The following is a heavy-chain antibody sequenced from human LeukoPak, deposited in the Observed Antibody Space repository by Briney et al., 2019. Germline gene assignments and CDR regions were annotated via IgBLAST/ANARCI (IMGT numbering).Heavy chain of an antibody. D-gene: IGHD6-13*01. V-gene: IGHV3-7*01. CDR1: GFTFSSYW. J-gene: IGHJ4*02. Sequence: GGSLRLSCAASGFTFSSYWMSWVRQAPGKGLEWVANIKQDGSEKYYVDSVKGRFTISRDNAKNSLCLQMNSLRAEDTAVYYCAREIGVGSSSWYPKDYWGQGTLVTVSS. CDR3: AREIGVGSSSWYPKDY. CDR2: IKQDGSEK.